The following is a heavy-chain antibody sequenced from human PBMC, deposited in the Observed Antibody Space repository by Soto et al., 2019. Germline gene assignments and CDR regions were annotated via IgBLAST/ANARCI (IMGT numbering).Heavy chain of an antibody. D-gene: IGHD6-13*01. J-gene: IGHJ5*02. Sequence: SVKVSCKASRYTFTSYGIHWVRQAPGQRLEWMGWINAANGDTKYSPKFQGRVTITRDTSASTAYMELSSLRSEDTAVYYCVRRHVSATGIDWFDPWGQGTLVTVSS. V-gene: IGHV1-3*01. CDR1: RYTFTSYG. CDR3: VRRHVSATGIDWFDP. CDR2: INAANGDT.